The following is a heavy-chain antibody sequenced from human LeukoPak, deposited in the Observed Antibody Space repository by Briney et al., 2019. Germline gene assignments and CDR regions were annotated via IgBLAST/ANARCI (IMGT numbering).Heavy chain of an antibody. CDR3: ARARDGYILDY. Sequence: GASVKVSCKVSGYTLTELSMHWVRQAPGQGLEWMGWINPNSGGTNYAQKFQGWVTMTRDTSISTAYMELSRLRSDDTAVYYCARARDGYILDYWGQGTLVTVSS. CDR1: GYTLTELS. D-gene: IGHD5-24*01. J-gene: IGHJ4*02. V-gene: IGHV1-2*04. CDR2: INPNSGGT.